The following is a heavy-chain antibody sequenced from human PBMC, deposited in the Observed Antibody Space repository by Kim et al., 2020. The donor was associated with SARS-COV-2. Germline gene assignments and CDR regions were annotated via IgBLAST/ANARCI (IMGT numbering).Heavy chain of an antibody. Sequence: ASVKVSCKASGYTFTSYGISWVRQAPGQGLEWMGWISAYNGNTNYAQKLQGRVTMTTDTSTSTAYMELRSLRSDDTAVYYCARWRPGIAVADTLSRSWFDPWGQGTLVTVSS. CDR2: ISAYNGNT. V-gene: IGHV1-18*04. J-gene: IGHJ5*02. CDR3: ARWRPGIAVADTLSRSWFDP. CDR1: GYTFTSYG. D-gene: IGHD6-19*01.